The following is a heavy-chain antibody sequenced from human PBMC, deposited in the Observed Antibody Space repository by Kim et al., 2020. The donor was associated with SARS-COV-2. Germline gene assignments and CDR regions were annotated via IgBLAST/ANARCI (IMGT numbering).Heavy chain of an antibody. V-gene: IGHV4-31*02. CDR2: IYYSGST. D-gene: IGHD3-3*01. J-gene: IGHJ3*02. CDR3: ARAMGGITIFGVVTLSAFDI. Sequence: IGYIYYSGSTYYNPSLKSRVTISVDTSKNQFSLKLSSVTAADTAVYYCARAMGGITIFGVVTLSAFDIWGQGTMVTVSS.